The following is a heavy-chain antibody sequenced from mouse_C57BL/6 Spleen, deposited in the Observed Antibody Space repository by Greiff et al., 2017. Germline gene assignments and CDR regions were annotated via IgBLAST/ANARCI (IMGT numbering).Heavy chain of an antibody. D-gene: IGHD1-1*01. V-gene: IGHV1-55*01. CDR2: IYPGSGST. CDR3: ARERDYYDEGAWFAY. J-gene: IGHJ3*01. Sequence: QVQLKQPGAELVKPGASVKMSCKASGYTFTSYWITWVKQRPGQGLEWIGDIYPGSGSTNYNEKFKSKATLTVDTSSSTAYMQLSSLTSEDSAVYYCARERDYYDEGAWFAYWGQGTLVTVSA. CDR1: GYTFTSYW.